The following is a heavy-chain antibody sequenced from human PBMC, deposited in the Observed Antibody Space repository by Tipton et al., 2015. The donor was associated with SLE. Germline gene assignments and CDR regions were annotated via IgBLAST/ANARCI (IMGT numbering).Heavy chain of an antibody. D-gene: IGHD5-24*01. Sequence: TLSLTCAVYGGSFSGYYWSWIRQPPGKGLEWIGEINHSGSTNYNPSLKSRVTISVDTSKNQFSLKLSSVTAADTAVYYCARVGDGYKGARGEDCWGQGTLVTVSS. CDR3: ARVGDGYKGARGEDC. CDR2: INHSGST. J-gene: IGHJ4*02. V-gene: IGHV4-34*01. CDR1: GGSFSGYY.